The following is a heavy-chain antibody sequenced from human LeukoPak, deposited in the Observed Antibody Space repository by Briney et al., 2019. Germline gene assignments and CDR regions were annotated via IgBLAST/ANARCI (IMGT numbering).Heavy chain of an antibody. CDR1: GGTFSSYA. CDR2: IIPIFGTA. CDR3: ARVANVKKVGATEYYYYYMDV. Sequence: ASVKVSCKASGGTFSSYAISWVRQAPGQGLEWMGGIIPIFGTANYAQKFQGRVTITTDESTSTAYMELSSLRSEDTAVYYCARVANVKKVGATEYYYYYMDVWGKGTTVTVSS. J-gene: IGHJ6*03. D-gene: IGHD1-26*01. V-gene: IGHV1-69*05.